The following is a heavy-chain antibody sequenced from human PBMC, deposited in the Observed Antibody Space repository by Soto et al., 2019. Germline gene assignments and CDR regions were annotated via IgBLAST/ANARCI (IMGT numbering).Heavy chain of an antibody. Sequence: EVHLVESGGVVVQPGGSLRLTCAASGFTFDDHNMHWVRQVPGKGLEWVSLISWDGGTTYYADSVKGRFTVSRDNSINLLYLKMNALTTEDSALYYCASSQGDYWGQGTLVTVS. CDR1: GFTFDDHN. CDR2: ISWDGGTT. D-gene: IGHD6-6*01. J-gene: IGHJ4*02. CDR3: ASSQGDY. V-gene: IGHV3-43*01.